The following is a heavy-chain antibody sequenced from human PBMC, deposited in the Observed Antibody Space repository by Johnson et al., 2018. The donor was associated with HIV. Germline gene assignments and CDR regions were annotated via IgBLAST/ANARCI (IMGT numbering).Heavy chain of an antibody. Sequence: VQLVESGGGLVQPGGSLRLSCAASGFTFSSYDMHWVRQATGKGLEWVSAIGTAGDTYYPGSVKGRFTISGDNVQNSLSLQMNSLRPEDTAVYYCARGRFPEYIDIASGAFDIWGQGTMVTVSS. CDR1: GFTFSSYD. CDR2: IGTAGDT. J-gene: IGHJ3*02. CDR3: ARGRFPEYIDIASGAFDI. D-gene: IGHD5-12*01. V-gene: IGHV3-13*01.